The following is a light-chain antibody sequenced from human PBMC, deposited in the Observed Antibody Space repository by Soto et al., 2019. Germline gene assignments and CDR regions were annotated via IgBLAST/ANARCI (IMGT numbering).Light chain of an antibody. CDR3: QQYINWPVT. CDR2: GAS. CDR1: QSVRSS. V-gene: IGKV3-15*01. J-gene: IGKJ1*01. Sequence: EVVLTQSPVTLSLSPGERATLSCRASQSVRSSLAWYQQKPGQAPRALIYGASTRAAGVPARFSGSGSGIEFILTISSLQSEDSAVYYCQQYINWPVTFGQGTKVDIK.